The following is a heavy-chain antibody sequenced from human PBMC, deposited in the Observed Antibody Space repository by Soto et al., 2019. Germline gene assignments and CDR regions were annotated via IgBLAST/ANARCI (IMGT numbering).Heavy chain of an antibody. CDR2: IIPVFGTA. V-gene: IGHV1-69*12. D-gene: IGHD4-17*01. J-gene: IGHJ6*01. Sequence: QVQLVQSGAEVKKPGSSVKVSCKAAGGSLSNYGISWVRQAPGQGLEWMGGIIPVFGTANYAQKFQGRVKITADEYINIVYMDVTSMRSEDTVVYYCARGDATKIVVTTYYAMDVWGQGTTGTVSS. CDR1: GGSLSNYG. CDR3: ARGDATKIVVTTYYAMDV.